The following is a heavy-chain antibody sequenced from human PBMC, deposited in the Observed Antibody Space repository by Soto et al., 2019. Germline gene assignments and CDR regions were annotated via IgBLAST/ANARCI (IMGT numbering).Heavy chain of an antibody. CDR2: ISYDGSNK. Sequence: QVQLVESGGGVVQPGRSLRLSCAASGFTFSSYGMHWVRQAPGKGLEWVAVISYDGSNKYYADSVKGRFTISRDNSKNTLYLQMYSLRAEDTAVYYCALPRGYCSSTSCPPGGYWGQGTLVTVSS. CDR1: GFTFSSYG. D-gene: IGHD2-2*01. V-gene: IGHV3-30*03. J-gene: IGHJ4*02. CDR3: ALPRGYCSSTSCPPGGY.